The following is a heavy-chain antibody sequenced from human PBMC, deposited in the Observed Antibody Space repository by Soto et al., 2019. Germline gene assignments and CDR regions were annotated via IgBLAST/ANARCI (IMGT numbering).Heavy chain of an antibody. CDR2: IIPIFGTA. D-gene: IGHD2-15*01. V-gene: IGHV1-69*01. Sequence: ASVQVSCKASGSTFSSYAISYVRQAPGQGLEWMGGIIPIFGTANYAQKFQGRVTITADESTSTAYMELSSLRSEDTAVYYCALGYCSGGSCYFDPWGQGTLVTVSS. J-gene: IGHJ5*02. CDR1: GSTFSSYA. CDR3: ALGYCSGGSCYFDP.